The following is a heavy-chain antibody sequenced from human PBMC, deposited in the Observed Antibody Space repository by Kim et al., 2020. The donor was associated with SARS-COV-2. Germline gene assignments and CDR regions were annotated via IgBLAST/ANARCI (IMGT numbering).Heavy chain of an antibody. CDR3: ARDRAYWYFDL. J-gene: IGHJ2*01. Sequence: GGSLRLSCAASGFTFSSYGMHWVRQAPGKGLEWVSLIWYDGSNKYYADSVKGRFTISRDNSKNTLYLQMNSLRAEDTAVYYCARDRAYWYFDLWGRGTLV. V-gene: IGHV3-33*01. CDR1: GFTFSSYG. CDR2: IWYDGSNK. D-gene: IGHD3-10*01.